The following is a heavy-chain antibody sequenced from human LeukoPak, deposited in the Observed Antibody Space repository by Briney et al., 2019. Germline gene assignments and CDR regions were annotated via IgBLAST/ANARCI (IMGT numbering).Heavy chain of an antibody. CDR1: GVSFSYYY. J-gene: IGHJ4*02. Sequence: SETLSLTCAVYGVSFSYYYWSWIRQPPGKGLEWLGEINHSGITNYNPSLKSRVTTSADTSKNQFSLKLTSVTAADTAVYYCANPARDFADSGAITWWGQGTLVTVSS. V-gene: IGHV4-34*01. CDR2: INHSGIT. D-gene: IGHD4-17*01. CDR3: ANPARDFADSGAITW.